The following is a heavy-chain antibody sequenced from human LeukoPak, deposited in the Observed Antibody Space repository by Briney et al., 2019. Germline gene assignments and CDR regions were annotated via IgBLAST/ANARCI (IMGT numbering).Heavy chain of an antibody. CDR1: GGSISGYY. Sequence: SETLSLTCTVSGGSISGYYWSWIRQPPGKGLECIGYIYYSGSTNYNPSPKSRVTISVNTYRTHFSLKLTSVTTADTAVYYCAKVSDRDSSGYYWGFEYWGQGTLVTVSS. D-gene: IGHD3-22*01. CDR2: IYYSGST. CDR3: AKVSDRDSSGYYWGFEY. V-gene: IGHV4-59*08. J-gene: IGHJ4*02.